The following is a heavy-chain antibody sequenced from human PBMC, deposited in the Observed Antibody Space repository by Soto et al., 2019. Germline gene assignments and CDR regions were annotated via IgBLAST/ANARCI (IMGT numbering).Heavy chain of an antibody. Sequence: PSETLSLTCAVYGGSFSGYYWSWIRQPPGKGLEWIGEINHSGSTNYNPSLKSRVTISVDTSKNQFSLKLSSVTAADTAVYYCARVQSPDSILSYYYMDVWGKGTTVTVSS. V-gene: IGHV4-34*01. CDR3: ARVQSPDSILSYYYMDV. CDR2: INHSGST. D-gene: IGHD3-16*02. J-gene: IGHJ6*03. CDR1: GGSFSGYY.